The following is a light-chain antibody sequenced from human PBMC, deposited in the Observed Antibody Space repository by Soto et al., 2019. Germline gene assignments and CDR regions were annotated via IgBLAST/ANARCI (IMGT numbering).Light chain of an antibody. CDR3: CSYVGSSTYV. CDR1: SSDVGTYNL. J-gene: IGLJ1*01. V-gene: IGLV2-23*01. CDR2: EGT. Sequence: QSVLTQPASVSGSPGQSITISCTGTSSDVGTYNLVSWYQQHPGKAPKLMVYEGTKRPSGVSNRFSGSKSGNTASLTISGLQAEDEADYYCCSYVGSSTYVFGT.